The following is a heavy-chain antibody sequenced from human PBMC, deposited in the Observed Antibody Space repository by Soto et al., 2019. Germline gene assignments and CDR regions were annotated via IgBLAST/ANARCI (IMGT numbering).Heavy chain of an antibody. CDR2: IYHSGGT. J-gene: IGHJ4*02. CDR3: ARATAMAPFDY. V-gene: IGHV4-4*02. Sequence: PSETLSLTCAVSGDSISSSSNWWNWVRQPPGKGLEWIGEIYHSGGTNYNPSLKSRVTISVDKSKNQFSLKLSSVTAADTAVYYCARATAMAPFDYWGQGTLVTAPQ. D-gene: IGHD5-18*01. CDR1: GDSISSSSNW.